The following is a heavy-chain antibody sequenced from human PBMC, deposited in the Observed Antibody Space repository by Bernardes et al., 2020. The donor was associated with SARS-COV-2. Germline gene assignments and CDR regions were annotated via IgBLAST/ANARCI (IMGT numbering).Heavy chain of an antibody. D-gene: IGHD6-6*01. CDR2: IYYSGST. Sequence: SETLSLTCTVSGGSISSSSYYWGWIRQPPGKGLEWIGSIYYSGSTYYNPSLKSRVTISVDTSKNQFSLKLSSVTAADTAVYYCARGRRQLSWFDPWGQGTLVTVSS. J-gene: IGHJ5*02. CDR1: GGSISSSSYY. CDR3: ARGRRQLSWFDP. V-gene: IGHV4-39*07.